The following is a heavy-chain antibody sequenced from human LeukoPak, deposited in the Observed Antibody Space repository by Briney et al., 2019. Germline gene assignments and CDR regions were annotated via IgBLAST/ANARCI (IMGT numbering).Heavy chain of an antibody. D-gene: IGHD3-9*01. V-gene: IGHV3-7*02. CDR3: ARGDYDILTGWGVGYYYYYGMDV. Sequence: GGSLRLSCTASGFTFSSYWMSWVRQAPGKGLEWVANIKQDGGEKYYVDSVKGRFTISRDNAKNSLYLQMNSLRAEDTAVYYCARGDYDILTGWGVGYYYYYGMDVWGQGTTVTVSS. CDR2: IKQDGGEK. J-gene: IGHJ6*02. CDR1: GFTFSSYW.